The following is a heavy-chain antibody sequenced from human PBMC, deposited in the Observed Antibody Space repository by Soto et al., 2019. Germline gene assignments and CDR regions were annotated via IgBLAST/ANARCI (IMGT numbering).Heavy chain of an antibody. Sequence: EVQLVESGGGLVQPGGSLRLSCAASGFTFRSYWMHWVRQGPGKGLVWVSRIDSDGSSTYYADSVKGRVTLSRDTAKTTVYLQLTSLRTEDTGVYYGASPVAAAGTHLYSSGVEAWGQGTTVTVSS. J-gene: IGHJ6*01. D-gene: IGHD6-25*01. V-gene: IGHV3-74*01. CDR3: ASPVAAAGTHLYSSGVEA. CDR1: GFTFRSYW. CDR2: IDSDGSST.